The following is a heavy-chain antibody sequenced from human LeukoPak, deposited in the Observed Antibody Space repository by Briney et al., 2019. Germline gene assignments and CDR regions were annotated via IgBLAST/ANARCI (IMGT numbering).Heavy chain of an antibody. V-gene: IGHV4-59*01. CDR2: IYYSGST. Sequence: PSETLSLTCTVSGGSISSYYWSWIRQPPGKGLEWIGYIYYSGSTNYNPSLKSRVTISVDTSKNQFSLKLSSVTAADTPVYYCARFIAAGSERYFDYWGQGTLVTVSS. J-gene: IGHJ4*02. CDR3: ARFIAAGSERYFDY. CDR1: GGSISSYY. D-gene: IGHD6-13*01.